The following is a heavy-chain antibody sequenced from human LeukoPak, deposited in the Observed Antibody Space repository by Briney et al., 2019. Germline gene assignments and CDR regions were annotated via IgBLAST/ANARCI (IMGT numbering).Heavy chain of an antibody. J-gene: IGHJ4*02. V-gene: IGHV4-59*01. CDR1: GNSINSYY. Sequence: SETLSLTCTVSGNSINSYYWTWIRQPPGKGLEWIGYIYHTGSANYNASLKSRVTILADTSKNQFSLKLSSVTAADTALYYCARGRLYFDYWGQGTLVTVSS. CDR2: IYHTGSA. CDR3: ARGRLYFDY.